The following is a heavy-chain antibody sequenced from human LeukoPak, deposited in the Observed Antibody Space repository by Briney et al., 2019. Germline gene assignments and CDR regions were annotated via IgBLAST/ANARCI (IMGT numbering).Heavy chain of an antibody. Sequence: GGSLRLSCAASGVTFSSYAMSWVRQAPGKGLEWVSAISGSGGSTYYADSVKGRFTISRDNSKNTLYLQMNSLRAEDTAVYYCAKVSPTVTTSGSYYYYGMDVWGQGTTVTVSS. CDR2: ISGSGGST. V-gene: IGHV3-23*01. J-gene: IGHJ6*02. CDR1: GVTFSSYA. CDR3: AKVSPTVTTSGSYYYYGMDV. D-gene: IGHD4-17*01.